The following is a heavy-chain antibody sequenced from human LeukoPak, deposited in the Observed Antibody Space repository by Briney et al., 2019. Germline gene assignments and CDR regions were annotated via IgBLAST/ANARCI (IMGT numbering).Heavy chain of an antibody. J-gene: IGHJ6*03. CDR2: INPNSGGT. CDR1: GYTFTGYY. V-gene: IGHV1-2*02. CDR3: ARDLPLTIFGVVDHMDV. Sequence: ASVKVSCKASGYTFTGYYMHWVRQAPGQGLEWMGWINPNSGGTNYAQKFQGRVTMTRDTSISTAYMELSRLRSDDTAVYYCARDLPLTIFGVVDHMDVWGKGTTVTVSS. D-gene: IGHD3-3*01.